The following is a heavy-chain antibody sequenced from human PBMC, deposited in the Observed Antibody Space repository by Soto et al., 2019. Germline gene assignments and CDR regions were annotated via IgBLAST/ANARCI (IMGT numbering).Heavy chain of an antibody. V-gene: IGHV4-34*01. CDR3: ARPLWFGEDDAFDI. J-gene: IGHJ3*02. Sequence: SETLSLTCAVYGGSFSGYYWIWIRQPPGKGLEWIGEINHSGSTNYNPSPKSRVTISVDTSKNQFSLKLSSVTAADTAVYYCARPLWFGEDDAFDIWGQGTMVTVSS. D-gene: IGHD3-10*01. CDR2: INHSGST. CDR1: GGSFSGYY.